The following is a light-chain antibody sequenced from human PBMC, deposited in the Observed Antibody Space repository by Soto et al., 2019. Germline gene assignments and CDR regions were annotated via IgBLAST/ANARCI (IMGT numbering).Light chain of an antibody. CDR3: QHYSSNSGT. J-gene: IGKJ1*01. V-gene: IGKV1-5*01. CDR1: QRMSGF. Sequence: DIQMTQSPSTLSASVGDRVTITCRASQRMSGFLAWYQQKPGKAPQLLISDASSLESGVPSRFSGGGSGTAFTLTISSLQPEDFATYYCQHYSSNSGTFGPGPKV. CDR2: DAS.